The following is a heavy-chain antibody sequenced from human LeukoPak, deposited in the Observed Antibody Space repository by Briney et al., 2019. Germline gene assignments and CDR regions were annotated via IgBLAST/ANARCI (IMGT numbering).Heavy chain of an antibody. CDR2: INPNSGGT. V-gene: IGHV1-2*02. Sequence: ASVKVSCKASGHTFTGYYMHWVRQAPGQGLKWMGWINPNSGGTNYAQKFQGRVTMTRDTSISTAYMELSRLRSDDTAVYYCARDVSVAGTGDYWGQGTLVTVSS. CDR1: GHTFTGYY. D-gene: IGHD6-19*01. CDR3: ARDVSVAGTGDY. J-gene: IGHJ4*02.